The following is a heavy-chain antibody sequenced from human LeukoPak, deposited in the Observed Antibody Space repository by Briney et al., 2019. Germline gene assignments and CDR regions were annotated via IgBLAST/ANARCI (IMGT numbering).Heavy chain of an antibody. CDR2: IYPGDSDT. D-gene: IGHD2-15*01. CDR1: GYSFTSYW. Sequence: GESLQISCKGSGYSFTSYWIGWVRQMPGKGLEWMGIIYPGDSDTRYSPSFQGQVTIPADKSINTAYLQWSGLKASDTAMYYCARRGYCSGGSCYSLDYWGQGTLVTVSS. CDR3: ARRGYCSGGSCYSLDY. V-gene: IGHV5-51*01. J-gene: IGHJ4*02.